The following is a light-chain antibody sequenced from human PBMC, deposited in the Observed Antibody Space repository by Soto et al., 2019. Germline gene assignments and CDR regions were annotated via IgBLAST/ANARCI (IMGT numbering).Light chain of an antibody. Sequence: TQSPGTLSASVGDIVTITFRASQGIRNDLGWYQQKPGKAPKLLIYKASSLESGVPSRFSGSGSGTEFTLTISSLQPDDFATYYCQQYNSYSAFGQGTKVDIK. CDR2: KAS. J-gene: IGKJ1*01. CDR3: QQYNSYSA. CDR1: QGIRND. V-gene: IGKV1-5*03.